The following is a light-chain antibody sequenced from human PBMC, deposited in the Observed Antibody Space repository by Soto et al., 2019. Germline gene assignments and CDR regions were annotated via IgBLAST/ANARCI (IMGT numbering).Light chain of an antibody. CDR1: SSDIGHYNF. V-gene: IGLV2-14*03. Sequence: QSALTQPASVSGSTGQSITISCTGSSSDIGHYNFVSWYQHHPGKAPKLIIYDVSDRPSGVSNRFSGSNSGNTASLTISGLQAEDEADYYCSSYATNRDVLFGGGTKLTVL. J-gene: IGLJ2*01. CDR2: DVS. CDR3: SSYATNRDVL.